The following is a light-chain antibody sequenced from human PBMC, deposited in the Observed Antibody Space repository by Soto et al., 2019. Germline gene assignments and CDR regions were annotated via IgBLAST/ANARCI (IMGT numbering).Light chain of an antibody. CDR3: SSYKTATTPYVV. J-gene: IGLJ2*01. Sequence: QSVLTQPASVSGSPGQSIAISCTGTSSDIGAYNYVSWYQQHPGKAPKLIIFDVGNRPSGVSDRFSGSKSGNTASLTISGLQAEDEADYYCSSYKTATTPYVVFGGGTKVTVL. CDR2: DVG. CDR1: SSDIGAYNY. V-gene: IGLV2-14*03.